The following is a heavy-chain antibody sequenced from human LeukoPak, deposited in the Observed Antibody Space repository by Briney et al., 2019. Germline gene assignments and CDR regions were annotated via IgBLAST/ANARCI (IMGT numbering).Heavy chain of an antibody. V-gene: IGHV3-48*03. D-gene: IGHD4-17*01. Sequence: GGSLRRSCAASGFIFSSSEMNWVRHAPGKGLEWISYITSTSITKYYADSVKGRFTISRDNAKNSLYLQMNSLRADDTAVYYCTRWYAEVTTLPEGWGQGTLVTVSS. J-gene: IGHJ4*02. CDR2: ITSTSITK. CDR3: TRWYAEVTTLPEG. CDR1: GFIFSSSE.